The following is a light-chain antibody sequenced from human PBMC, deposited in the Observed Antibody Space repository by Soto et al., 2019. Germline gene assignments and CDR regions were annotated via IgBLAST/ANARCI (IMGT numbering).Light chain of an antibody. Sequence: EIVLTQSPATLSLSPGERATLSCRASQSVSSYLAWYQQKPGQAPRLLIYDASNRATGIPARFSGSGSGTDFTLTISSLEPEYFAVYYCQQRSNLSYTFGQGTKLEIK. V-gene: IGKV3-11*01. J-gene: IGKJ2*01. CDR1: QSVSSY. CDR3: QQRSNLSYT. CDR2: DAS.